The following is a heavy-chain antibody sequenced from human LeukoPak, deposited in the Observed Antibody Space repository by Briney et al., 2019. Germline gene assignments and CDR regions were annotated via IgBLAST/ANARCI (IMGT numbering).Heavy chain of an antibody. CDR1: GGSFSSYY. V-gene: IGHV4-59*01. J-gene: IGHJ6*02. Sequence: SETLSLTCSVSGGSFSSYYWSWIRQPPGKGLEWIGYIYYSGSTKYNSSLKSRVTISVDTSKNQFSLKLSSVTAAVTAVYYCARGWRYYGSADVWGQGTTVTVSS. D-gene: IGHD3-10*01. CDR2: IYYSGST. CDR3: ARGWRYYGSADV.